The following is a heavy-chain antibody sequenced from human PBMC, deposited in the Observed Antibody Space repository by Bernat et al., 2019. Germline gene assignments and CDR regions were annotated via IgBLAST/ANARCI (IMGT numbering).Heavy chain of an antibody. CDR2: ISYDGSNK. CDR1: GFTFSSYA. V-gene: IGHV3-30-3*01. D-gene: IGHD1-7*01. J-gene: IGHJ4*02. CDR3: ARVERPGWNCGGVYFDS. Sequence: QVQLVESGGGVVQPGRSLRLSCAASGFTFSSYAMHWVRQAPGKGLEWVAVISYDGSNKYYADSVKGRFTISRDNYKNTLYLQMNSLRAEDTAVYYCARVERPGWNCGGVYFDSWGQGTLVTVSS.